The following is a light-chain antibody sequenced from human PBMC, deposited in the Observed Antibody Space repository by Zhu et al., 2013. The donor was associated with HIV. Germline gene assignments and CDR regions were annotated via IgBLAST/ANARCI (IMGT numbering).Light chain of an antibody. CDR2: AAS. J-gene: IGKJ2*04. CDR1: QDISNY. Sequence: DIQMTQSPSSLSASVGDRVTITCRASQDISNYLAWYQQKPGKVPSLLIYAASTLQSGVPSRFSGSRSGTDFTLTISSLQPEDVAVYYCQQYNDWPRCSFGQGTKLEIK. CDR3: QQYNDWPRCS. V-gene: IGKV1-27*01.